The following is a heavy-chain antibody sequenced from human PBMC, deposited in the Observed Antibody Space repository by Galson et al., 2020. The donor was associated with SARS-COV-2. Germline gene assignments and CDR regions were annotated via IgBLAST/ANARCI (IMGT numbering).Heavy chain of an antibody. D-gene: IGHD6-13*01. CDR3: ARRPLGSWTKAWFDP. Sequence: GESLKISCKGSGYSFTSYWIDWVRQMPGKGLEWMGIIYPGDSDTRYSPSFQGQVTISADKSISTAYLQWSSLKASDTAMYYCARRPLGSWTKAWFDPWGQGTLVTVSS. CDR1: GYSFTSYW. CDR2: IYPGDSDT. V-gene: IGHV5-51*01. J-gene: IGHJ5*02.